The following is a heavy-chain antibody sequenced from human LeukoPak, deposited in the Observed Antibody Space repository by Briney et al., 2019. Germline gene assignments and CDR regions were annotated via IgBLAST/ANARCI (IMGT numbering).Heavy chain of an antibody. Sequence: GGSLRLSCEPSELTFSSYAMSWFRQAPGKGLEWVSAISGSGGSTYYADSVKGRFTISRDNSKNTLYLQMNSLRAEDTAVYYCAKEGYSLKDYWGQGTLVTVSS. D-gene: IGHD5-18*01. CDR3: AKEGYSLKDY. CDR1: ELTFSSYA. CDR2: ISGSGGST. J-gene: IGHJ4*02. V-gene: IGHV3-23*01.